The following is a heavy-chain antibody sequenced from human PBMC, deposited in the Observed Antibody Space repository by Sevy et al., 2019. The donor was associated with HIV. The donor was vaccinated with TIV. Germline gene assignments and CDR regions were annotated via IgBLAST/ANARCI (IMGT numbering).Heavy chain of an antibody. CDR3: ARDSPGYGGYSY. J-gene: IGHJ4*01. V-gene: IGHV3-7*01. Sequence: GGSLRLSCAASRFTFKTYWMCWVRQAPGKGLEGVGNIKEDGSAKYYADAVRGRFTISRENAKNSLYLQMSSLRVEDTAVYYCARDSPGYGGYSYWGQGTLVTVSS. CDR1: RFTFKTYW. D-gene: IGHD1-26*01. CDR2: IKEDGSAK.